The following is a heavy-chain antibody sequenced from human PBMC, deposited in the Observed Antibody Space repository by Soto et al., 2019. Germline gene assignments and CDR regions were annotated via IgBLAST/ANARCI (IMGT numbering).Heavy chain of an antibody. CDR1: GFPFSSYA. V-gene: IGHV3-23*01. Sequence: GGSLRLSCVASGFPFSSYAMSWARQTPGKGLEWVSGISGSGGRTYYADSVKGRFTISRDNSNNTLSLQMHILRVEDTAVYFCAKGGYYSLFDIWGQGTMVTVSS. CDR2: ISGSGGRT. D-gene: IGHD3-16*01. CDR3: AKGGYYSLFDI. J-gene: IGHJ3*02.